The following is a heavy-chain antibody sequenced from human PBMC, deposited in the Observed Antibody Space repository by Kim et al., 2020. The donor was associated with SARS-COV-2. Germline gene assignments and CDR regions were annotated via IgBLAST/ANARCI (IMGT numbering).Heavy chain of an antibody. J-gene: IGHJ4*02. Sequence: DGSAKYYVDPVKGRFTISRDNARNSVYLQMNSLRAEDTAVYYCVRGGGKAYWGQGTLVTVSS. V-gene: IGHV3-7*03. CDR3: VRGGGKAY. D-gene: IGHD3-10*01. CDR2: DGSAK.